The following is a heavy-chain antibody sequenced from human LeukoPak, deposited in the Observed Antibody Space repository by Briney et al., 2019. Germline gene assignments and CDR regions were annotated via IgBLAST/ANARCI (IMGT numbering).Heavy chain of an antibody. J-gene: IGHJ4*02. CDR1: GFNFGAYG. CDR2: ISYDGTTNK. Sequence: GRSLRLSCAASGFNFGAYGMHWVRQAPGKGLEWVAVISYDGTTNKYYADSVKGRFTISRDNSKNTLYLQMNSLRAEDTAVYYCARDPYQWLVRGTSFDYWGQGTLVTVSS. D-gene: IGHD6-19*01. CDR3: ARDPYQWLVRGTSFDY. V-gene: IGHV3-30*03.